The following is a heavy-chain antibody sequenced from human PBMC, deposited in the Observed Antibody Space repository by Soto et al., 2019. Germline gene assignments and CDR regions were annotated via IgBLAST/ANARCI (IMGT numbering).Heavy chain of an antibody. CDR1: GGTFSSYT. D-gene: IGHD5-12*01. CDR3: ARDGRDGYPDY. V-gene: IGHV1-69*08. CDR2: IIPILAIA. J-gene: IGHJ4*02. Sequence: QVQLVQSGAEVKKPGSSVKVSCKASGGTFSSYTISWLRQAPGQGLEWMGRIIPILAIANYAQKFQGRVTITADKTTSTAYMERSSLRSEDTAVYYCARDGRDGYPDYWGQGTLVTVSS.